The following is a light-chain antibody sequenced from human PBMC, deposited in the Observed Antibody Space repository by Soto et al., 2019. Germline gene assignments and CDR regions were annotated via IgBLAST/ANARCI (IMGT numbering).Light chain of an antibody. CDR2: EVS. CDR1: SSDVGSHNL. V-gene: IGLV2-23*02. J-gene: IGLJ1*01. Sequence: QSVLTQPASGSGSPGQSITISCTGTSSDVGSHNLVSWYQQHPGKAPKFMIYEVSKRPSGVSNRFSGSKSGNTASLTISGLQAEDEADYYCCSYAGSSTSRVFGTGTKVTVL. CDR3: CSYAGSSTSRV.